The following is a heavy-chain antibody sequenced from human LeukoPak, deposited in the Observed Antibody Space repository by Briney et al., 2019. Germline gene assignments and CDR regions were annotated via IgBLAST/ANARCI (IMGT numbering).Heavy chain of an antibody. CDR3: ARDNSVGDNAWWFDP. J-gene: IGHJ5*02. D-gene: IGHD1-26*01. V-gene: IGHV1-46*01. CDR1: GYTFTSYY. CDR2: INPSGGST. Sequence: ASVKVSCKASGYTFTSYYMHWVRQAPGQGLEWMGVINPSGGSTSYAQKFQGRVTMTRDMSTSTDYMELSSLRSEDTAIYYCARDNSVGDNAWWFDPWGQGTLVTVSS.